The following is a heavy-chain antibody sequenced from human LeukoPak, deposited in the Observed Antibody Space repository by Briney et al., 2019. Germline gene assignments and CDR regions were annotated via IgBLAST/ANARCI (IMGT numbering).Heavy chain of an antibody. Sequence: GGSLRLSCAASGFTFSSYAMSWVRQAPGKGLEWVSAISGSGGSTYYADSVKGRFAISRDNSKNTLYLQMNSLRAEDTAVYYCAKALSTGGKTSLDLWGRGTLVTVSS. CDR1: GFTFSSYA. CDR3: AKALSTGGKTSLDL. J-gene: IGHJ2*01. D-gene: IGHD4-23*01. V-gene: IGHV3-23*01. CDR2: ISGSGGST.